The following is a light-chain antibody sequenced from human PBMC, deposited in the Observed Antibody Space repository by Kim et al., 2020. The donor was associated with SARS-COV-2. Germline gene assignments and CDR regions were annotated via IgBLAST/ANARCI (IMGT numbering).Light chain of an antibody. CDR2: DAS. Sequence: DIQMTQSPSSLSASVGDRVTITCQATQDISNFLNWYQQKPGKAPKTLIYDASKLESGVPSRFSGSGSGRDFTLTITSLQPEDIATYYCQLYDNLPLTFGGGTKVDIK. CDR3: QLYDNLPLT. V-gene: IGKV1-33*01. CDR1: QDISNF. J-gene: IGKJ4*01.